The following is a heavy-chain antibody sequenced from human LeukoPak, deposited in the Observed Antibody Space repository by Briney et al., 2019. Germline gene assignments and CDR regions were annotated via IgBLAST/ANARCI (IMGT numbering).Heavy chain of an antibody. CDR1: GYTFTSYG. CDR2: ISAYNGNT. V-gene: IGHV1-18*01. D-gene: IGHD3-22*01. Sequence: ASVKVSCKASGYTFTSYGIIWVRQAPGQGLEWMGWISAYNGNTNYAQKLQGRVTMTTDTSTSTAYMELRSLRSDDTAVYYCASTANYDSSGYYYVPHAFDIWGQGTMVTVSS. J-gene: IGHJ3*02. CDR3: ASTANYDSSGYYYVPHAFDI.